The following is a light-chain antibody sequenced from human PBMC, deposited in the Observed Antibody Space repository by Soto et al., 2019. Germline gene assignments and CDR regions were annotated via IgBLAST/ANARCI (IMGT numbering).Light chain of an antibody. CDR3: AAWDDSLNGVV. CDR2: SNN. CDR1: SSNIGSNT. Sequence: QSVLTQPPSASGTPGQRVTLSCSGRSSNIGSNTVNWYQQLPGTAPKLLICSNNQRPSGVPDRLSGSKAGTSASLAISGLQSEDEADYYCAAWDDSLNGVVFGGGTKLTVL. V-gene: IGLV1-44*01. J-gene: IGLJ2*01.